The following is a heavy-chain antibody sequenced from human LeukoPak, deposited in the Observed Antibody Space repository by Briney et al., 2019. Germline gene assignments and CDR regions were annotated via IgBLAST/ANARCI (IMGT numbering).Heavy chain of an antibody. CDR3: ARSCTSTSCYLTDAFDI. J-gene: IGHJ3*02. CDR1: GYSFTSYW. CDR2: IYPGDSDT. Sequence: GESLKISCKGSGYSFTSYWIGWVRQMPGKGLEWMGIIYPGDSDTRYSPSFQGQVTISADKFISTAYLQWSSLKASDTAMYYCARSCTSTSCYLTDAFDIWGQGTMVTVSS. V-gene: IGHV5-51*01. D-gene: IGHD2-2*01.